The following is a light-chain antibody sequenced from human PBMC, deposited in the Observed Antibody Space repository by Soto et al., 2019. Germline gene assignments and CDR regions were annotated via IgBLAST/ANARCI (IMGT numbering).Light chain of an antibody. J-gene: IGLJ1*01. V-gene: IGLV2-14*03. Sequence: QSVLTQPASGSGSPGQSTTISCTGTSSDVGGYNYVSWYQHHPGKVPQLMIYDVSNRPSGVSNRFSGSKSGNTASLTISGLQTEDEADYYCYSYTSSNTYVFGTGTKVTVL. CDR1: SSDVGGYNY. CDR3: YSYTSSNTYV. CDR2: DVS.